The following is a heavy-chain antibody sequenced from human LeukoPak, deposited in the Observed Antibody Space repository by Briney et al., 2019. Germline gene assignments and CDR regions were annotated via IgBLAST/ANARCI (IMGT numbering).Heavy chain of an antibody. Sequence: GGSLRLSCAASGFTFSDYYMSWIRHAPGKGLEWVSYISKSSSSTNYADSVKGRFSISRDNAKNSLYLQLSSLTVEDTAVYYCARVRSSGSPLDYWGQGTLVTVSS. V-gene: IGHV3-11*05. CDR1: GFTFSDYY. D-gene: IGHD3-10*01. J-gene: IGHJ4*02. CDR2: ISKSSSST. CDR3: ARVRSSGSPLDY.